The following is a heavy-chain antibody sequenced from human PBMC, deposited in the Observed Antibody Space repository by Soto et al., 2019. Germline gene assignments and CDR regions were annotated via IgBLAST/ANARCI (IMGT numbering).Heavy chain of an antibody. Sequence: GESLKISCKGSGYSFTSYWIGWVRQMPGKGLEWMGIIYPGDSDTRYSPSFQGQVTVSADKSIGTAYLQWSSLKASDTAMYYCARQSHYYGSGSSGMDVWGQGTTVTVSS. V-gene: IGHV5-51*01. CDR3: ARQSHYYGSGSSGMDV. D-gene: IGHD3-10*01. J-gene: IGHJ6*02. CDR1: GYSFTSYW. CDR2: IYPGDSDT.